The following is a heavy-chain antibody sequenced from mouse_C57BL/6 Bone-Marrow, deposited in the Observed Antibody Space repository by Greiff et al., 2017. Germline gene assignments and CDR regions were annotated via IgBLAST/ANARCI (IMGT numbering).Heavy chain of an antibody. V-gene: IGHV1-22*01. J-gene: IGHJ2*01. CDR1: GYTFTDYN. CDR3: ARRDYGSSDY. D-gene: IGHD1-1*01. CDR2: INPNNGGT. Sequence: EVKLEESGPELVKPGASVKMSCKASGYTFTDYNMHWVKQSHGKSLEWIGYINPNNGGTSYNQKFKGKATLTVNKSSSTAYMELRSLTSEDSAVYYCARRDYGSSDYWGQGTTLTVSS.